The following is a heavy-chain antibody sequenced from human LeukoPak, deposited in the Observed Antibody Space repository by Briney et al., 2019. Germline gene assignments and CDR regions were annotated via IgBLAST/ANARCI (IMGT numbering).Heavy chain of an antibody. CDR3: VRGFTSMFTYYYYLDV. D-gene: IGHD5-18*01. V-gene: IGHV3-11*04. CDR1: GFTFSEYY. J-gene: IGHJ6*03. CDR2: ISHSGSTK. Sequence: GGSLRLSCVASGFTFSEYYMNWVRQAPGKGLERLSFISHSGSTKYYADSVKGRFTISRDNARNSLDLQMNSLRAEDTAVYFCVRGFTSMFTYYYYLDVWGKGTTVTVSS.